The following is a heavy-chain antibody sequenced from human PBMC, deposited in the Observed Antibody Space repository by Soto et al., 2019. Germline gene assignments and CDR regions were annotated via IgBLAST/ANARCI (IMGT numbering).Heavy chain of an antibody. Sequence: HPGGSLRLSCAASGFTFSSYTMNWFRQAPGKGLEWVSVITGNSDHILYADSVKGRFTISRDNSKNTLYLHMNSLRDEDTAIYYCAKSDGYSWYAVDVWGQGTTVTVSS. V-gene: IGHV3-23*01. J-gene: IGHJ6*02. CDR2: ITGNSDHI. CDR1: GFTFSSYT. CDR3: AKSDGYSWYAVDV. D-gene: IGHD6-13*01.